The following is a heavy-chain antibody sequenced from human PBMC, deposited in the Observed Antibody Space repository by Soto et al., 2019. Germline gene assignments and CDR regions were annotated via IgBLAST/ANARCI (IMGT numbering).Heavy chain of an antibody. CDR3: AGTGYYFDY. V-gene: IGHV4-34*01. Sequence: PSETLSLTCAVYGGSFSGYYWSWIRQPPGKGLEWIGEINHSGSTNYNPSLKSRVTISVDTSKNQFSLKLSSVTAADTAVYYCAGTGYYFDYSGRGTLVTVSS. CDR2: INHSGST. CDR1: GGSFSGYY. J-gene: IGHJ4*01. D-gene: IGHD6-13*01.